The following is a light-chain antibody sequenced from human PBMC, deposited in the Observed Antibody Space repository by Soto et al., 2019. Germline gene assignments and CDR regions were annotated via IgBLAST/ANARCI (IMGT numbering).Light chain of an antibody. Sequence: DIHMTQSPSTLSASVGDRVTITCRASQNINSWFAWYQQKPGKAPKLLIYDASSLEKGVPARFGGSGSGTEFTLTISSLQPDDFATYYCQQYNSYSFGQGTKVDIK. J-gene: IGKJ1*01. V-gene: IGKV1-5*01. CDR1: QNINSW. CDR2: DAS. CDR3: QQYNSYS.